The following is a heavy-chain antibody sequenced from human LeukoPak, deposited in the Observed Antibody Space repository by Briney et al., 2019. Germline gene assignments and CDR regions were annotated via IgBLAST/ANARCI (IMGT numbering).Heavy chain of an antibody. V-gene: IGHV1-2*06. CDR2: INPNSGGT. Sequence: ASVKVSCKASGYTFTGYYMHWVRQAPGQGLEWMGRINPNSGGTNYAQKFQGRVTMTRDTSISTAYMELSGLRSDDTAVYYCARERGYGDRVKDYWGQGTLVTVSS. CDR3: ARERGYGDRVKDY. D-gene: IGHD4-17*01. J-gene: IGHJ4*02. CDR1: GYTFTGYY.